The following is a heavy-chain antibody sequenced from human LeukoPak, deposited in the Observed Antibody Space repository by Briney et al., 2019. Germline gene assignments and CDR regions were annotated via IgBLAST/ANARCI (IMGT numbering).Heavy chain of an antibody. CDR3: ARVGYYYYGMDV. CDR2: INSDGSST. CDR1: GFTFSSYW. J-gene: IGHJ6*02. Sequence: SGGSLRLSCAASGFTFSSYWMHWVRQAPGKGLVWVSRINSDGSSTSYADSVKGRFTISRGNAKNTLYLQMNSLRAEDTAVYYCARVGYYYYGMDVWGQGTTVTISS. V-gene: IGHV3-74*01.